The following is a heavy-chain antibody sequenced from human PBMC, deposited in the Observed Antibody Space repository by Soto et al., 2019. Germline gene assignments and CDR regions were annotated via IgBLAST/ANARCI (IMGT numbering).Heavy chain of an antibody. J-gene: IGHJ2*01. CDR3: ARGGNGDNVGYWYFDL. D-gene: IGHD4-17*01. Sequence: QVQLVQSGAEVKKPGASVEVSCKASGYTFTTYYIHWVRHAPGQGLEWMGVINPGGVSTKYAQKFQDRVNMTSDTATSTVYMDLSSLRSEDTAVYFCARGGNGDNVGYWYFDLWGRGTLVTVSP. CDR2: INPGGVST. CDR1: GYTFTTYY. V-gene: IGHV1-46*01.